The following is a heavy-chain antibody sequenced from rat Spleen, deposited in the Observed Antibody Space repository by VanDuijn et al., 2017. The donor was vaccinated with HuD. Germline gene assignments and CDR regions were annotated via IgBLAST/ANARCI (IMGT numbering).Heavy chain of an antibody. Sequence: EVQLVESGGGLVQPGRSLKLSCVASGFTFNNYWMTWIRQAPGKGLEWVASITNTGGSTYYPDSVKGRFTISRDNAKSTLYLQMNSLRSEDTATYYCTREGIYDGSYDVMDAWGQGASVTVSS. V-gene: IGHV5-31*01. J-gene: IGHJ4*01. CDR3: TREGIYDGSYDVMDA. CDR2: ITNTGGST. CDR1: GFTFNNYW. D-gene: IGHD1-12*02.